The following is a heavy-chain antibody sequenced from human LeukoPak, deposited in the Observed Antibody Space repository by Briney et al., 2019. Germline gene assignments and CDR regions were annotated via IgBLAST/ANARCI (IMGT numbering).Heavy chain of an antibody. CDR2: IGGSGGGTT. V-gene: IGHV3-23*01. J-gene: IGHJ3*02. CDR3: AKSFSSGSGSNYVTFDI. D-gene: IGHD3-10*01. CDR1: GFTFSSYA. Sequence: GGSLRLSCAASGFTFSSYAMSWVRQAPGKGLEWVSAIGGSGGGTTYYADSVKGRFTISRDNSKNTLYLQMNSLRAEDTAVYYCAKSFSSGSGSNYVTFDIWGQGTMVTVSS.